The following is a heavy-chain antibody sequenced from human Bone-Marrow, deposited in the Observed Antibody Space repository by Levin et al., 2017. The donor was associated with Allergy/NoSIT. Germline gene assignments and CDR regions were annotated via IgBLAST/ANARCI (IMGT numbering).Heavy chain of an antibody. CDR2: ISGTGSTT. V-gene: IGHV3-48*04. Sequence: GGSLRLSCAASEFTFSQYNMNWVRQAPGKGLEWVSYISGTGSTTYYADSVKGRFTVSRDNAKNSLVLQMDSLRVEDTAVYFCAKQRSAIFGVFDAFDAWGQGTLFTVSS. D-gene: IGHD3-3*01. J-gene: IGHJ3*01. CDR3: AKQRSAIFGVFDAFDA. CDR1: EFTFSQYN.